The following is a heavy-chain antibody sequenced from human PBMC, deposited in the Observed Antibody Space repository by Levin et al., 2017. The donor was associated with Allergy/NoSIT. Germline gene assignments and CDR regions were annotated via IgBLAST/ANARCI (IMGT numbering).Heavy chain of an antibody. V-gene: IGHV4-39*01. CDR2: LYSSGTT. J-gene: IGHJ6*02. CDR1: GGSFSTSRYY. CDR3: ARPFSSGYGAYYTDMDV. D-gene: IGHD3-22*01. Sequence: SCTVSGGSFSTSRYYWAWIRQPPGKGLEWIGTLYSSGTTDYNPSLKSRVSVSVDKAKNQLSLTVTSVTAADTAVYYCARPFSSGYGAYYTDMDVWGQGTTVTVSS.